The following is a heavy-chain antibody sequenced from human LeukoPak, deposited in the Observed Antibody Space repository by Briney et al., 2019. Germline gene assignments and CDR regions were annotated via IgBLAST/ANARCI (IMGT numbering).Heavy chain of an antibody. Sequence: SETLSLTCTVSGGSISSYYWSWIRQPPGKGLEWIGYIYYSGSTNYNPSLKSRVTISVDTSKNQFSLKLSSVTAADTAVYYCARHDATVTTWRSVDYWGQGTLVTVPS. D-gene: IGHD4-17*01. J-gene: IGHJ4*02. CDR3: ARHDATVTTWRSVDY. V-gene: IGHV4-59*08. CDR1: GGSISSYY. CDR2: IYYSGST.